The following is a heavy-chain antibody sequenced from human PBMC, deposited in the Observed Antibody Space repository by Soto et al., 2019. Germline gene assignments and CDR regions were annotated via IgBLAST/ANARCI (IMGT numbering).Heavy chain of an antibody. J-gene: IGHJ3*02. V-gene: IGHV4-59*01. CDR3: ARGGDIVVVPAATNAFDI. CDR1: GGSISSYY. Sequence: SETLSLTCTVSGGSISSYYWSWIRQPPGKGLEWIGYIYYSGSTNYNPSLKSRVTISVDTSKNQFSLKLSSVTAADTAVYYCARGGDIVVVPAATNAFDIWGQGTMVTVSS. CDR2: IYYSGST. D-gene: IGHD2-2*01.